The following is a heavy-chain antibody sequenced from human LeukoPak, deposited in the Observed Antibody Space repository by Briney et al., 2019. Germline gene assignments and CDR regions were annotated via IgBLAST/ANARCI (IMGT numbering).Heavy chain of an antibody. CDR1: GFTFSSYW. CDR3: ARAPWIQPWSYYFDY. CDR2: IKQDGSEK. Sequence: PGGSLRLSCAASGFTFSSYWMSWVRQAPGKGLEWVANIKQDGSEKYYVDSVKGRFTMSRDNAKNSLYLQMNSLRAEDTAVYYCARAPWIQPWSYYFDYWGQGTLVTVSS. J-gene: IGHJ4*02. V-gene: IGHV3-7*01. D-gene: IGHD5-18*01.